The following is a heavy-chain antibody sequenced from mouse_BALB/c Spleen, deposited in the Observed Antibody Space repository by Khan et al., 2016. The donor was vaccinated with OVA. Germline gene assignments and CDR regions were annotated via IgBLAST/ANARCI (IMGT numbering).Heavy chain of an antibody. CDR3: ARNYRYDVYFDY. CDR2: IYPYNDTI. J-gene: IGHJ2*01. D-gene: IGHD2-14*01. V-gene: IGHV1S136*01. Sequence: VRLQQSGPELVKPGASVKMSCKASGYTFTSYVMHWVRQKPGQGLEWIGYIYPYNDTIKYNEKFKGKATLTSDKSSSTAYMELSSLTSEDSAVYYCARNYRYDVYFDYWGQGTTLTVSS. CDR1: GYTFTSYV.